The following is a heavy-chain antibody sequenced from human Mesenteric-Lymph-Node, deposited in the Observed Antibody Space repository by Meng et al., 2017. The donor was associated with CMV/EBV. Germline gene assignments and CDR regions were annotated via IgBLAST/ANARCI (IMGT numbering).Heavy chain of an antibody. Sequence: ESLKISCKASGYSFTNYWIGWVHQMPGKGLEWMGIIYPGNSDTRYSPSFQGQVSISADKSISTAYLQWSSLKASDTALYYCARRPTHYYGMDVWGQGTTVTVSS. CDR2: IYPGNSDT. CDR3: ARRPTHYYGMDV. CDR1: GYSFTNYW. V-gene: IGHV5-51*07. J-gene: IGHJ6*02.